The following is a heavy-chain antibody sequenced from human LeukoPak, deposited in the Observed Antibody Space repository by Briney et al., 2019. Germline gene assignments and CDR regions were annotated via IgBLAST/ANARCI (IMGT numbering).Heavy chain of an antibody. J-gene: IGHJ4*02. CDR2: ISDSGGST. Sequence: GGSLRLSCAASGFTFSSYAMIWVRQAPGKGLEWVSSISDSGGSTYYADSVKGRFTISRDNSKNTLFLQMNSLRAEDTALYYCARGQQWPQYFDYWGQGTLVTVSS. D-gene: IGHD6-19*01. V-gene: IGHV3-23*01. CDR3: ARGQQWPQYFDY. CDR1: GFTFSSYA.